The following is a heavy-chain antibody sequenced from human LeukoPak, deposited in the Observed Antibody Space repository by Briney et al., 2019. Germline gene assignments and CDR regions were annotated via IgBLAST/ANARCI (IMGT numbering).Heavy chain of an antibody. CDR1: GYTFTGYY. D-gene: IGHD1-20*01. J-gene: IGHJ3*02. CDR2: INPNSGGT. CDR3: ARSLRYNWNRGAFDI. Sequence: ASVKVSCKASGYTFTGYYMHWVRQAPGQGLEWMGWINPNSGGTNYAQKFQGRVTMTRDTSISTAYMELSRLRSDDTAVYYCARSLRYNWNRGAFDIWGQGTMVTGSS. V-gene: IGHV1-2*02.